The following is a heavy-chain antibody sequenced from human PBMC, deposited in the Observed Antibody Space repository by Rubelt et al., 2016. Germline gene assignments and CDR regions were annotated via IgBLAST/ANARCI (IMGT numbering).Heavy chain of an antibody. J-gene: IGHJ6*02. CDR2: IYSGGST. CDR3: ARGAVAGRYGMDV. Sequence: LVQPGGSLRLSCAASGFTFSSYAMSWVRQAPGKGLEWVSAIYSGGSTYYADSVKGRFTISRDNSKNTLYLQMNSLRAEDTAVYYCARGAVAGRYGMDVWGQGTTVTVSS. D-gene: IGHD3-10*01. CDR1: GFTFSSYA. V-gene: IGHV3-23*05.